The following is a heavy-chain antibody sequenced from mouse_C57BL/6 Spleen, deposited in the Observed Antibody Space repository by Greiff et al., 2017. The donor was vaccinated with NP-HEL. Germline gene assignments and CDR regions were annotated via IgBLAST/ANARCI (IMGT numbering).Heavy chain of an antibody. J-gene: IGHJ4*01. D-gene: IGHD2-5*01. CDR3: ARTYSNYVRDAMDY. Sequence: VQLQQPGAELVKPGASVKLSCKASGYTFTSYWMHWVKQRPGQGLEWIGMIHPNSGSTNYNEKFKSKATLTVDKSSSTAYMQLSSLTSEDSAVYYCARTYSNYVRDAMDYWGQGTSVTVSS. V-gene: IGHV1-64*01. CDR1: GYTFTSYW. CDR2: IHPNSGST.